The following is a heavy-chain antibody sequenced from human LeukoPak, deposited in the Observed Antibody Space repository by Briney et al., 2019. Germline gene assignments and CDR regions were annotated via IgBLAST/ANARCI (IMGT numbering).Heavy chain of an antibody. CDR2: IIPIFGTA. CDR1: GYTFINYY. CDR3: ARSGSYPNYYFDY. D-gene: IGHD1-26*01. J-gene: IGHJ4*02. V-gene: IGHV1-69*05. Sequence: SVKVSCKASGYTFINYYMHWVRQAPGQGLEWMGRIIPIFGTADYAQKFQGRVTVTTDESTSTAYMELSRLRSEDTAVYYCARSGSYPNYYFDYWGQGTLVTVSS.